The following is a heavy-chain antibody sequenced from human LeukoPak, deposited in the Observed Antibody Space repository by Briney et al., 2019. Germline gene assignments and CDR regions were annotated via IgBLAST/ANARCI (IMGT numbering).Heavy chain of an antibody. J-gene: IGHJ4*02. CDR2: INAGNGNT. Sequence: ASVKVSCKASGYTFTSYAMHWVRQAPGQRLEWMGGINAGNGNTKYSQKFQGRVTITRDTSASTTYMELSSLRSEDTAVYYCAREDYGGNLYYFDYWGQGTLVTVSS. CDR3: AREDYGGNLYYFDY. CDR1: GYTFTSYA. V-gene: IGHV1-3*01. D-gene: IGHD4-23*01.